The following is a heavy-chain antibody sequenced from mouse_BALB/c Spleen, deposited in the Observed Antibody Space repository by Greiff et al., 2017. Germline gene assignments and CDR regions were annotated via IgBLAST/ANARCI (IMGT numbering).Heavy chain of an antibody. CDR1: GYAFSSYW. D-gene: IGHD2-4*01. CDR3: ARWGLRPLDY. J-gene: IGHJ2*01. V-gene: IGHV1-80*01. Sequence: VKLQESGAELVRPGSSVKISCKASGYAFSSYWMNWVKQRPGQGLEWIGQIYPGDGDTNYNGKFKGKATLTADKSSSTAYMQLSSLTSEDSAVYFCARWGLRPLDYWGQGTTLTVSS. CDR2: IYPGDGDT.